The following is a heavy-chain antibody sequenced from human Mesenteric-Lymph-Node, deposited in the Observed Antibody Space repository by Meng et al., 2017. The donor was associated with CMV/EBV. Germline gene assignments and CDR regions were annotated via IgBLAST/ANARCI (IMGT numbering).Heavy chain of an antibody. D-gene: IGHD4-11*01. CDR2: ISSTGTTT. Sequence: GGSLRLSCAASGFDFNDYYMTWIRQAPGKGLEWISFISSTGTTTYYADSVKGRFTNSRDDAKKSLFLQMNSLRVDDTAVYYCARDLGFFSFYSSYSGRQTYYYGMDVWGQGTTVTVSS. CDR3: ARDLGFFSFYSSYSGRQTYYYGMDV. V-gene: IGHV3-11*04. CDR1: GFDFNDYY. J-gene: IGHJ6*02.